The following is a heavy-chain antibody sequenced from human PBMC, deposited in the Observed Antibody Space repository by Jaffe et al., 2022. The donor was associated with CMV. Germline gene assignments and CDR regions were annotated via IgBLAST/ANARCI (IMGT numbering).Heavy chain of an antibody. V-gene: IGHV4-39*01. J-gene: IGHJ3*02. Sequence: QLQLQESGPGLVKPSETLSLTCTVSGGSISSSSYYWGWIRQPPGKGLEWIGSIYYSGSTYYNPSLKSRVTISVDTSKNQFSLKLSSVTAADTAVYYCARPHSSGWYIGAFDIWGQGTMVTVSS. CDR2: IYYSGST. CDR1: GGSISSSSYY. CDR3: ARPHSSGWYIGAFDI. D-gene: IGHD6-19*01.